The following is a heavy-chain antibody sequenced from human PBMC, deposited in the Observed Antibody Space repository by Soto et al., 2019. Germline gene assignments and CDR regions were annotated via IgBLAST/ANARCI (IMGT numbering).Heavy chain of an antibody. CDR3: ARDLRSNYYGSGVPIDY. Sequence: ASVKVFCKASGYTFTSYGISWVRQAPGQGLEWMGWISAYNGNTNYAQKLQGRVTMTTDTSTSTAYMELRSLRSDDTAVYYCARDLRSNYYGSGVPIDYWGQGTLVTVSS. CDR1: GYTFTSYG. CDR2: ISAYNGNT. V-gene: IGHV1-18*04. D-gene: IGHD3-10*01. J-gene: IGHJ4*02.